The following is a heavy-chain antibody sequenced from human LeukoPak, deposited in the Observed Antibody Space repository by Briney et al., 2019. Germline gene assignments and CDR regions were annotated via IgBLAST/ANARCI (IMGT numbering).Heavy chain of an antibody. CDR1: GFTFSSYS. D-gene: IGHD3-10*01. Sequence: GGSLRLSCAASGFTFSSYSMNWVRQAPGKGLEWVSSISSSSSYIYYADSVKGRFTISRDNAKNSLSLQMNSLRAENTAVYYCPTDDRRSVCFGQLLPSDDYYYYGMDVWGQGTTVTVSS. V-gene: IGHV3-21*01. CDR2: ISSSSSYI. CDR3: PTDDRRSVCFGQLLPSDDYYYYGMDV. J-gene: IGHJ6*02.